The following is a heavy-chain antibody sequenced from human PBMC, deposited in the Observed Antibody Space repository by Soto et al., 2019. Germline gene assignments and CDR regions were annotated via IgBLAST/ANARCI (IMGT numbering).Heavy chain of an antibody. D-gene: IGHD6-13*01. V-gene: IGHV2-70*01. CDR2: IDWDDDK. Sequence: XGPTLVNPTQTLTLTCTFSGFSLSTSGMCVSWIRQPPGKALEWLALIDWDDDKYYSTSLKTRLTISKDTSKNQVVLTMTNMDPVDTATYYCARISSSWTPNAFDMWGQGTMVTVSS. CDR1: GFSLSTSGMC. J-gene: IGHJ3*02. CDR3: ARISSSWTPNAFDM.